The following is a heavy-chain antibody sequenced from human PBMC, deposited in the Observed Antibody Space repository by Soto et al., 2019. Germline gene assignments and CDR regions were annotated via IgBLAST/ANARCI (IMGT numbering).Heavy chain of an antibody. CDR1: GGSISSYY. D-gene: IGHD6-13*01. J-gene: IGHJ6*03. CDR2: IYYSVSP. V-gene: IGHV4-59*01. CDR3: ARVIAAADYYYYYMDV. Sequence: SETLSLTCTVSGGSISSYYWSWIRQPPGKGLEWIGYIYYSVSPNYNPSLKSRVTLPVDTSKNQFSLKLGSVTAADTAVYYCARVIAAADYYYYYMDVWGKGTTVTVSS.